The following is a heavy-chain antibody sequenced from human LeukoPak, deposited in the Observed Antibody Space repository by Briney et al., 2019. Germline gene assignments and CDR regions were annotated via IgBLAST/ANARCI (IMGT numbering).Heavy chain of an antibody. V-gene: IGHV3-11*05. D-gene: IGHD3-10*01. CDR3: ARDRKNTMVRGVAYYYYGMDV. CDR1: GFTFSDYY. CDR2: ISSSSSYT. Sequence: GGSLTLSCAASGFTFSDYYMSWIRQAPGKGLEWVSYISSSSSYTNYADSVKGRFTISRDNAKNSLYLQMNSLRAEDTAVYYCARDRKNTMVRGVAYYYYGMDVWGQGTTVTVSS. J-gene: IGHJ6*02.